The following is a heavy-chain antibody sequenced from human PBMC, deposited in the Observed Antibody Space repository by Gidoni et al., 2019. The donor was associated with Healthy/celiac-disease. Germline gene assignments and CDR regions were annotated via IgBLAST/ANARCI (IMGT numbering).Heavy chain of an antibody. D-gene: IGHD6-13*01. CDR3: ARGIAELYYFYY. Sequence: QVQLVESGGGVVQPGRSLSLSCAAPGFTFSSYAMHWVRQTPGKGLEWVAVISYDGSNKYYADSVKGRFTISRDNSKNTLYLQMNSLRAEDTAVYYCARGIAELYYFYYWGQGTLVTVSS. V-gene: IGHV3-30-3*01. J-gene: IGHJ4*02. CDR2: ISYDGSNK. CDR1: GFTFSSYA.